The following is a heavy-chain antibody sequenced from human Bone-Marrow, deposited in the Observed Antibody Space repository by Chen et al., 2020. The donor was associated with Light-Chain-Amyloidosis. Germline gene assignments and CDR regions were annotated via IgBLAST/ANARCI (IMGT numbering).Heavy chain of an antibody. CDR1: AGPFSAYY. CDR3: AKIMRGGSYYFDP. V-gene: IGHV4-34*01. D-gene: IGHD1-26*01. CDR2: VNHSERT. Sequence: QVQLQQWGAGLLKPSETLSLTCAVSAGPFSAYYWSWIRQPPGKGLEWIGDVNHSERTNYSQSLKSRLTISIDTSKKQFPLKLTSVTAADTAFYYCAKIMRGGSYYFDPWGQGTLVTVSS. J-gene: IGHJ4*02.